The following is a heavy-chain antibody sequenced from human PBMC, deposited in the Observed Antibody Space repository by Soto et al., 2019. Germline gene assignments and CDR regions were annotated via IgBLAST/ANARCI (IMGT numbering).Heavy chain of an antibody. Sequence: QVQLQESGPGLVKPSQTLSLTCTVSGGSISSGDYYWSWIRQPPGKGLEWIGYIYYTGSTYYNPSLKSRLTTSIDTSKNQFSLKLSSVTAADTAAYYCARSPKYYDYVWGSYRTYFDFWGQGTLVTVSP. CDR1: GGSISSGDYY. V-gene: IGHV4-30-4*01. CDR2: IYYTGST. D-gene: IGHD3-16*02. CDR3: ARSPKYYDYVWGSYRTYFDF. J-gene: IGHJ4*02.